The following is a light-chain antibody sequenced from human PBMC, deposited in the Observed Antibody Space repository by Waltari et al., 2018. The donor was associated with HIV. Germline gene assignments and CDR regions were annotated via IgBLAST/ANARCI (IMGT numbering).Light chain of an antibody. V-gene: IGLV2-14*01. CDR3: NSYTTSSTLHVV. J-gene: IGLJ2*01. Sequence: SGSPGQSVTISCTGTSSDVGGYNYVSWYQHHPGKAPKLMIYEVSKRPSGVSNRFSGSKSGNTASLTISGLQAEDESDYYCNSYTTSSTLHVVFGGGTKLTVL. CDR1: SSDVGGYNY. CDR2: EVS.